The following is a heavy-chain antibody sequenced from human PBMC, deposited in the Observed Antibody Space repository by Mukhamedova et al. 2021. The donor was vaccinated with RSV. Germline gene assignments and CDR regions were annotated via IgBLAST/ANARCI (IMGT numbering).Heavy chain of an antibody. J-gene: IGHJ3*02. D-gene: IGHD3-10*01. CDR3: AREPLAMVRDTLDAFDI. Sequence: ADSVQGRFTISRDNAKNSLYLQMNSLRAEDTAVYYCAREPLAMVRDTLDAFDIWGQGTMVTVSS. V-gene: IGHV3-11*06.